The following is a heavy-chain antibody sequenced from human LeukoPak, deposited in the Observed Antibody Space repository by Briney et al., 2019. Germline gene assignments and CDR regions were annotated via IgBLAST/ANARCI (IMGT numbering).Heavy chain of an antibody. CDR3: ARDPLGCGGDCYSGKYFQH. Sequence: ASVKVSCKASGYTFTSYYMHWVRQAPGQGLEWMGIINPSGGSTSYAQKFQGRVTMTRDTSTSTVYMELSSLRSEDTAVYYCARDPLGCGGDCYSGKYFQHWGQGTLVTVSS. V-gene: IGHV1-46*01. D-gene: IGHD2-21*01. J-gene: IGHJ1*01. CDR2: INPSGGST. CDR1: GYTFTSYY.